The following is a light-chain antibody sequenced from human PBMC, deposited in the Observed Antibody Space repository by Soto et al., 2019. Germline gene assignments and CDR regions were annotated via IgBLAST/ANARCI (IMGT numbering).Light chain of an antibody. CDR1: QTISNSL. Sequence: EIVLTQSPGTLSLSPGERATLSCRASQTISNSLLAWYQQKLGQSPRLLIYGASSRATGIPDRFIGSGSGTDFTLTISRLEPEDFAVYACQQYGRAPLTFGQGTRLEIK. V-gene: IGKV3-20*01. J-gene: IGKJ5*01. CDR3: QQYGRAPLT. CDR2: GAS.